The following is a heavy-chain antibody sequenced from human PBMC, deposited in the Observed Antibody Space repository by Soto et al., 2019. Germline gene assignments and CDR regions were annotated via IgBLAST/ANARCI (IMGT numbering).Heavy chain of an antibody. J-gene: IGHJ4*02. CDR2: ISSSSSYI. CDR3: ARGGLRFLEWPFDY. V-gene: IGHV3-21*01. D-gene: IGHD3-3*01. CDR1: GFTFSSYS. Sequence: GSLRLSCAASGFTFSSYSMNWVRQAPGKGLEWVSSISSSSSYIYYADSVKGRFTISRDNAKNSLYLQMNSLRAEDTAVYYCARGGLRFLEWPFDYWGQGTLVTVS.